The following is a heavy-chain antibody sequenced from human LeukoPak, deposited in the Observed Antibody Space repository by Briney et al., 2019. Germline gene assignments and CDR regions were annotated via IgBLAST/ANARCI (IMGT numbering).Heavy chain of an antibody. CDR2: IYTSGST. Sequence: SETLSLTCTVSGGSISSYYRSWVRQPAGKGLEWIGRIYTSGSTNYNPSLKSRVTMSVDTSKNQFSLKLSSVTAADTAVYYCAREGYYDSSGYYYGDAFDIWGQGTMVTVSS. V-gene: IGHV4-4*07. J-gene: IGHJ3*02. CDR1: GGSISSYY. D-gene: IGHD3-22*01. CDR3: AREGYYDSSGYYYGDAFDI.